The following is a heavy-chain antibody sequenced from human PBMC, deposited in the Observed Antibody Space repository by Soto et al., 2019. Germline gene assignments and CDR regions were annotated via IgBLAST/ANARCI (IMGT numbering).Heavy chain of an antibody. CDR3: ARGKLSDYVWGSYRYHFDY. J-gene: IGHJ4*02. D-gene: IGHD3-16*02. V-gene: IGHV4-34*01. CDR1: GGSFSGYY. Sequence: SETLSLTCVVYGGSFSGYYWSWIRQPPGKGLEWIGGINHSGSTNYNPSLKSRVTISVDTSKNQFSLKLSSVTAADTAVYYCARGKLSDYVWGSYRYHFDYWGQGTVVTVSS. CDR2: INHSGST.